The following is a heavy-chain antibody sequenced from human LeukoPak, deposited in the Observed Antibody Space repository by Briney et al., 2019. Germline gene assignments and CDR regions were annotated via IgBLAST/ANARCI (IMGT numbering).Heavy chain of an antibody. CDR2: IWYDGSNK. V-gene: IGHV3-33*01. CDR1: GFTFSSYG. Sequence: GGSLRLSCAASGFTFSSYGMHWVRQAPGKGLEWVAVIWYDGSNKYYADSVKGRFTISRDNSKNTLYLQMNSLRAEDTAVYYCARRAGDSSNLGGGWFGPWGQGTLVTVSS. D-gene: IGHD6-13*01. J-gene: IGHJ5*02. CDR3: ARRAGDSSNLGGGWFGP.